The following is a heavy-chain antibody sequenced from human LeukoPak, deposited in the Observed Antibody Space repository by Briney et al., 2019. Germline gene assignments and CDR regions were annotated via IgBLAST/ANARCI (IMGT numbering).Heavy chain of an antibody. Sequence: GGSLRLSRAASGFTFSSYAMSWVRQAXGXXXXXXXXXXXXGGSTYYADSVKGRFTISRDNSKNTLYLQMNSLRAEDTAVYYCAKSFGCSGGSCYSDAFDIWGQGTMVTVSS. J-gene: IGHJ3*02. D-gene: IGHD2-15*01. CDR3: AKSFGCSGGSCYSDAFDI. V-gene: IGHV3-23*01. CDR1: GFTFSSYA. CDR2: XXXXGGST.